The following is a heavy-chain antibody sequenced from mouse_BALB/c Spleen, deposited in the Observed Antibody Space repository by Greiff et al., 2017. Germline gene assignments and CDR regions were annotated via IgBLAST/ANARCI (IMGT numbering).Heavy chain of an antibody. Sequence: EVMLVESGGDLVKPGGSLKLSCAASGFTFSSYGMSWVRQTPDKRLEWVATISTGGSYTSYPDSVKGRFTISRDNAKNTLYLQMSSLKSEDTAMYYCARQVYDYDGGFAYWGQGTLVTVSA. J-gene: IGHJ3*01. D-gene: IGHD2-4*01. CDR2: ISTGGSYT. CDR1: GFTFSSYG. V-gene: IGHV5-6*02. CDR3: ARQVYDYDGGFAY.